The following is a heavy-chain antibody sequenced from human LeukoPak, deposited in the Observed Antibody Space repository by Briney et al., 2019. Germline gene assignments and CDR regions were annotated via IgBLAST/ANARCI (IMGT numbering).Heavy chain of an antibody. Sequence: PGGSLRLSCAASGFTFSSYWMSWVRQAPGKGLEWVSAISGSGGYTYYADSVKGRFTISRDNSKNTLYLLMNSLRAEDTAVYYCAKDIYFDWLSYFDYWGQGTLVTVSS. D-gene: IGHD3-9*01. J-gene: IGHJ4*02. V-gene: IGHV3-23*01. CDR1: GFTFSSYW. CDR2: ISGSGGYT. CDR3: AKDIYFDWLSYFDY.